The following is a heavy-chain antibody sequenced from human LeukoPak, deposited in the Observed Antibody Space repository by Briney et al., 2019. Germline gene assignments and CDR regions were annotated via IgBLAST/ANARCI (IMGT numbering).Heavy chain of an antibody. CDR2: ISYDGSNK. Sequence: GGSLRLSCAASGFTFSSYAMHWVRQAPGKGLEWVAVISYDGSNKYYADSVKGRFTISRDNSKNTLYLQMNSLRAEDTAVYYCARVARRGYSGYDFAANDYGMDVWGQGTTVTVSS. V-gene: IGHV3-30-3*01. CDR1: GFTFSSYA. D-gene: IGHD5-12*01. J-gene: IGHJ6*02. CDR3: ARVARRGYSGYDFAANDYGMDV.